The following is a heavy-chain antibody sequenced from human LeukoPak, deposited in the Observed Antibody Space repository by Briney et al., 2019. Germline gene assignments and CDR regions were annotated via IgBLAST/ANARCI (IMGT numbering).Heavy chain of an antibody. CDR2: IIPIFGTA. CDR3: ARARGITYYDFWSGYYNWFDP. CDR1: GGSFSSEA. V-gene: IGHV1-69*05. D-gene: IGHD3-3*01. Sequence: SVKVSCKAFGGSFSSEAISWVRQAPGQGLEWMGGIIPIFGTANYAQKFQGRVTITTDESTSTAYMELSSLRSEDTAVYYCARARGITYYDFWSGYYNWFDPWGQGTLVTVSS. J-gene: IGHJ5*02.